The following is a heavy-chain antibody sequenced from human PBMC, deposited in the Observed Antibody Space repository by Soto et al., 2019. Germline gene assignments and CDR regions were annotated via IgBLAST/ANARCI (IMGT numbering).Heavy chain of an antibody. Sequence: SETLSLTCNVSGGSISSGGYYWNWIRQVPGRGLEWIASIYHGGTTFYNLSLKSRITISVDTSNNQFSLKLTSVTAADTAVYYCARVHVMVVAGSTFDYWGHGTLVTVS. V-gene: IGHV4-39*07. CDR2: IYHGGTT. CDR1: GGSISSGGYY. D-gene: IGHD6-19*01. CDR3: ARVHVMVVAGSTFDY. J-gene: IGHJ4*01.